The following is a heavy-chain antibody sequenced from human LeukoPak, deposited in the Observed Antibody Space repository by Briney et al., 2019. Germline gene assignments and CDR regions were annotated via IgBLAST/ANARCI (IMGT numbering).Heavy chain of an antibody. J-gene: IGHJ4*02. CDR1: GFTFNNYG. D-gene: IGHD4-23*01. CDR2: IRYNGNNQ. Sequence: GGSLRLSCAASGFTFNNYGMHWVRQAPGKGLEWVAFIRYNGNNQYYADSVKGRFTISRDNSKNTLYLQMNSLRAEDTAVYYCAKTGNSYFDYWGQGTLVTVSS. CDR3: AKTGNSYFDY. V-gene: IGHV3-30*02.